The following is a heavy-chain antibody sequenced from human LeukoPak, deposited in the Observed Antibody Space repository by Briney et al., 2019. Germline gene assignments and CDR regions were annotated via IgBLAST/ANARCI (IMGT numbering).Heavy chain of an antibody. V-gene: IGHV4-38-2*02. J-gene: IGHJ6*03. D-gene: IGHD3-22*01. CDR3: ARDTHLYYDSSGYYYYMDV. CDR1: GYSISSGYY. Sequence: SETLSLTCTVSGYSISSGYYWGWIRPPPGKGLEWIASSYHSGTTYYNPSLKSRVTISVDTSKSQFSLKLSSVTAADTAVYYCARDTHLYYDSSGYYYYMDVWGKGTTVTISS. CDR2: SYHSGTT.